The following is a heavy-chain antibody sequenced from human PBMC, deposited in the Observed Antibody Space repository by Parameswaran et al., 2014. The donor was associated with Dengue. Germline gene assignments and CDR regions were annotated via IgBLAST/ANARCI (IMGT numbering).Heavy chain of an antibody. Sequence: WVRQAPGQGLEWMGWISAYNGNTNYAQKLQGRVTMTTDTSTSTAYMELRSLRSDDTAVYYCARAGGAAIEFDYWGQGTLVTSPQ. CDR2: ISAYNGNT. J-gene: IGHJ4*02. V-gene: IGHV1-18*01. D-gene: IGHD2-2*01. CDR3: ARAGGAAIEFDY.